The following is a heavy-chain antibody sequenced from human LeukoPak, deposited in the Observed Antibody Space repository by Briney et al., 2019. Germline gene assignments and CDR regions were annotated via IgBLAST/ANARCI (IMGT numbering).Heavy chain of an antibody. D-gene: IGHD4-17*01. CDR1: GGSISSSSYY. Sequence: SETLSLTCTVSGGSISSSSYYWGWIRQPPGKGLEWIGSIYYSGSTYYNPSLKSRVTISVDTSKNQFSLKLNSVTAADTAVYYCARDRIPLIDYGDPQNYFDYWGQGTLVTVSS. CDR3: ARDRIPLIDYGDPQNYFDY. CDR2: IYYSGST. V-gene: IGHV4-39*07. J-gene: IGHJ4*02.